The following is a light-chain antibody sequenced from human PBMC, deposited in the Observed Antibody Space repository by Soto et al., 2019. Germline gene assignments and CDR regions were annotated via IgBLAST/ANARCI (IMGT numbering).Light chain of an antibody. J-gene: IGKJ1*01. V-gene: IGKV3-20*01. Sequence: EIVLAQSPGTLSLSPGERATLSCRASQSVTNSFLAWYQQKLGQAPRLLIYGASRRATGIPDRFTGSGSGTDFTLTISRLEPEDFAVYYCQQYVSPPWAFGQGTKVEI. CDR1: QSVTNSF. CDR2: GAS. CDR3: QQYVSPPWA.